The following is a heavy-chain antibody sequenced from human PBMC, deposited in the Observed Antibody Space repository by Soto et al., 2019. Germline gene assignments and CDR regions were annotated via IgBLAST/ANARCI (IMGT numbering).Heavy chain of an antibody. J-gene: IGHJ5*02. CDR3: AAGYSYGYTYNWFAP. CDR2: IIPIFGTA. CDR1: GGTFSSYA. D-gene: IGHD5-18*01. Sequence: GASVKVSCKASGGTFSSYAISWVRQAPGQGLEWMGGIIPIFGTANYAQKFQGRVTITADESTSTAYMELSSLRSEDTAVYYCAAGYSYGYTYNWFAPWGQGTLVTVSS. V-gene: IGHV1-69*13.